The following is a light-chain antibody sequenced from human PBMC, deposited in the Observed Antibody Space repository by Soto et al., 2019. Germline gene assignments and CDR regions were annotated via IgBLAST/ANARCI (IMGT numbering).Light chain of an antibody. V-gene: IGLV2-14*01. Sequence: QSVLTQPASVSGSPGQAITISCTGTSSDVGNYIFVSWYRQHPGKAPKLMIYDINNRHSAVSNRFSGSKSGNTASLTISGLQAEDEADYYCVSYTTSASYVFGTGTKVTVL. CDR3: VSYTTSASYV. CDR1: SSDVGNYIF. CDR2: DIN. J-gene: IGLJ1*01.